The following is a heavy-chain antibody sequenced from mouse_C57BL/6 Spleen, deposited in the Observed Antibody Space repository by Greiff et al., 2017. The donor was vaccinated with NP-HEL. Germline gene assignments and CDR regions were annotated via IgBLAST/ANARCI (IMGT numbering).Heavy chain of an antibody. D-gene: IGHD2-1*01. CDR3: ARRDYGNWYYFDY. CDR1: GFTFSDYY. CDR2: INYDGSST. V-gene: IGHV5-16*01. Sequence: EVQLVESEGGLVQPGSSMKLSCTASGFTFSDYYMAWVRQVPEKGLEWVANINYDGSSTYYLDSLKSRFIISRDNAKNILYLQMSSLKSEDTATYYCARRDYGNWYYFDYWGQGTTLTVSS. J-gene: IGHJ2*01.